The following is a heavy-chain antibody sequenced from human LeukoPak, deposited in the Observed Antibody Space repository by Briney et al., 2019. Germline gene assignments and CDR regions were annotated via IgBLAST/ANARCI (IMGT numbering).Heavy chain of an antibody. J-gene: IGHJ6*03. CDR1: GGSISSGSYY. CDR2: IYTSGST. Sequence: SETLSLTCTVSGGSISSGSYYWSWIRQPAGKGLEWIGRIYTSGSTNYNPSFKSRVTISVDTSKNQFSLKLSSVTAADTAVYYCAGSSLDIYYYYYMDVWGKGTTVTVSS. CDR3: AGSSLDIYYYYYMDV. V-gene: IGHV4-61*02. D-gene: IGHD6-13*01.